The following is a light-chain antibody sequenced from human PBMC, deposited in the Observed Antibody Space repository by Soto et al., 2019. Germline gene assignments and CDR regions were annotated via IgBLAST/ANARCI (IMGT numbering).Light chain of an antibody. CDR2: EAS. Sequence: DIQMTQSPSTLSVSVGDRVTITCRASQNIGSRLAWYQQKLGKAPKLLIYEASTLDTGVPSRFSGSGSGTEFPLTISSLQPDDFAYYFCQQHNSYNTFGQGTKLEIE. V-gene: IGKV1-5*03. CDR1: QNIGSR. CDR3: QQHNSYNT. J-gene: IGKJ2*01.